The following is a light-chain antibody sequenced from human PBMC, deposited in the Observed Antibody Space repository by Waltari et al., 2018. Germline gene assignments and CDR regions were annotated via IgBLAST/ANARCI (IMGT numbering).Light chain of an antibody. V-gene: IGKV2-28*01. CDR3: MQALQTPRT. CDR1: QSLLHSNGYTY. J-gene: IGKJ3*01. Sequence: VMTQSPLSLSVTPGEPASISCRSSQSLLHSNGYTYLDWYLQKPGQSPQLLIYLGSNRASGVPDRFSGSGSGTDFTLKISRVEAEDVGVFYCMQALQTPRTFGPGTKVDI. CDR2: LGS.